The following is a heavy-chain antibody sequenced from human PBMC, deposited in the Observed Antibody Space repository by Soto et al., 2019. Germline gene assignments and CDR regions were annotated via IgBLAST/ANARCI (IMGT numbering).Heavy chain of an antibody. Sequence: ASVKVSCNASGYTVTDYCIHWVRQAPGQGFEWMGWINPKSRGTNYAQKFQGRVTMTRDTSTSTVYMELSSLRSEDTAVYYCARDTGITMVRGVTGPADYRGQGSLVTVSP. CDR1: GYTVTDYC. CDR3: ARDTGITMVRGVTGPADY. CDR2: INPKSRGT. D-gene: IGHD3-10*01. V-gene: IGHV1-2*02. J-gene: IGHJ4*02.